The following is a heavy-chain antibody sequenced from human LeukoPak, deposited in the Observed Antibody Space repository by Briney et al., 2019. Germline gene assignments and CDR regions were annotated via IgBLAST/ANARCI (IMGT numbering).Heavy chain of an antibody. V-gene: IGHV4-61*01. J-gene: IGHJ6*02. CDR2: IYNSGST. Sequence: SETLSLTCTVSGGSISSGHYYWSWIRQPPGKGLEWIGYIYNSGSTNYNPSLKSRVTISLDTSKNQFSLKLSSVTAADTAVYYCATTSIYDILTGYASLGMDVWGQGTTVTVSS. CDR3: ATTSIYDILTGYASLGMDV. CDR1: GGSISSGHYY. D-gene: IGHD3-9*01.